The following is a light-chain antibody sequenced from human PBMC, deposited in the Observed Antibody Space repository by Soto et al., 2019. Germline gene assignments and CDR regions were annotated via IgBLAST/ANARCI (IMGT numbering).Light chain of an antibody. V-gene: IGLV2-11*01. CDR1: SSDIGGYNY. CDR3: CSYAGSYIYV. CDR2: DVS. Sequence: QSVLTQPRSVSGSPGQSVTISCTGISSDIGGYNYVSWYQQHPGKVPKLMLYDVSKRPSGVPDRFSGSKSGNAASLTISGLRAEDEADYYCCSYAGSYIYVFGSGTKVTVL. J-gene: IGLJ1*01.